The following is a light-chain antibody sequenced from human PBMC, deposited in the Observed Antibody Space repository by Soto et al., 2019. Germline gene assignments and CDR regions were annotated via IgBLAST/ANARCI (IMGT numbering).Light chain of an antibody. J-gene: IGLJ1*01. V-gene: IGLV1-47*01. CDR3: AAWDDSLSVRYV. CDR2: RNN. CDR1: SSNIGSNY. Sequence: QSVLTQPPSASGTPGQRVTISCSGSSSNIGSNYVYWYQQLPGTAPKLLIYRNNQRPSGVPDRFSGSKSGTSASLAISGPRSEDEADYYCAAWDDSLSVRYVFGTGTKVTVL.